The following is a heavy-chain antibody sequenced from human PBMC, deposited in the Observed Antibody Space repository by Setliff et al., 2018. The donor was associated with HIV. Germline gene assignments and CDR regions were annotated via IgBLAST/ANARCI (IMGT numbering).Heavy chain of an antibody. V-gene: IGHV4-39*01. CDR2: MYYRGTT. CDR3: ARQGLTMNRGVPAPILYYFDY. CDR1: GGSIVSSSYY. Sequence: LSLTCTVSGGSIVSSSYYWGWIRQPPGKGLEWIGTMYYRGTTYNNPSLESRVTFSADTSKNQFSLNLNSVTATDTAVYYCARQGLTMNRGVPAPILYYFDYWGPGILVTVSS. J-gene: IGHJ4*02. D-gene: IGHD3-10*01.